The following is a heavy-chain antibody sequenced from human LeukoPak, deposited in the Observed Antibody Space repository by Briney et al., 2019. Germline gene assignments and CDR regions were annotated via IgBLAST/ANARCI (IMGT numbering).Heavy chain of an antibody. CDR3: ARSEYLGGGYFDY. CDR1: GGTFSSYA. D-gene: IGHD3-10*01. J-gene: IGHJ4*02. Sequence: SVKVSCKASGGTFSSYAISWVRQAPGQGLEWMGGIIPIFGTANYAQKFQGRVTITADESTSTAYMELSSLRSEDTAVYYCARSEYLGGGYFDYWGQGTLVTVSS. CDR2: IIPIFGTA. V-gene: IGHV1-69*13.